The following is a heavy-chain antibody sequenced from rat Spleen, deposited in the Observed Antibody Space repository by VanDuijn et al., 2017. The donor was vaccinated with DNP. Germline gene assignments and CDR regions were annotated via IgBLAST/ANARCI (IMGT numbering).Heavy chain of an antibody. Sequence: SSLKLSCVASGFTFNNQWMTWIRQVPGKGLEWVASITGSGGSTYYPGSVKGRFTISRDNAKNTLYLHMNSLRSEDTATYYCARSTPGIKGFYFDYWGQGVMVTVSS. CDR1: GFTFNNQW. D-gene: IGHD1-4*01. J-gene: IGHJ2*01. CDR3: ARSTPGIKGFYFDY. V-gene: IGHV5-31*01. CDR2: ITGSGGST.